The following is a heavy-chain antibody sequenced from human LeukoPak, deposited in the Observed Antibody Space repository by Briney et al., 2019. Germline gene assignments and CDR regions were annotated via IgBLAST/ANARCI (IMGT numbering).Heavy chain of an antibody. J-gene: IGHJ4*02. CDR2: IYSGGST. CDR1: GGSVSSGSYY. Sequence: TSETLALTCTVSGGSVSSGSYYWSWIRQPPGKGLEWVSVIYSGGSTYYTDSVKGRFTISRDTSKNTLYLQMNSLRAEDTAVYYCAAQGVFSHGGYWGQGTLVTVSS. CDR3: AAQGVFSHGGY. D-gene: IGHD3-16*01. V-gene: IGHV3-53*01.